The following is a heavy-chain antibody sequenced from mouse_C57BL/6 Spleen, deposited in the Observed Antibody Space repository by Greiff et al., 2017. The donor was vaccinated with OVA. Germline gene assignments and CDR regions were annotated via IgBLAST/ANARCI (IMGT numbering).Heavy chain of an antibody. D-gene: IGHD2-4*01. CDR3: TVYDYDGEFAY. V-gene: IGHV6-3*01. Sequence: EVMLVESGGGLVQPGGSMKLSCVASGFTFSNYWMNWVRQSPEKGLEWVAQIRLKSDNYGTHYAESVKGRFTISRDDSKRSVYLQMNNLRAEDTGIYYCTVYDYDGEFAYWGQGTLVTVSA. CDR2: IRLKSDNYGT. J-gene: IGHJ3*01. CDR1: GFTFSNYW.